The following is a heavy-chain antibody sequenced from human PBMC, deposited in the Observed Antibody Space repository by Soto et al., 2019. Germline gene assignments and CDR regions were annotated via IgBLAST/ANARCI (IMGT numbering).Heavy chain of an antibody. D-gene: IGHD3-22*01. CDR2: IDPSDSQT. CDR1: GYSSAGYW. Sequence: GESLKISCKGSGYSSAGYWITWVRQMPGKGLEWMGRIDPSDSQTYYSPSFRGHVTISAAKSITTVFLQWSSLRASDTAMYYCARQIYDSDSGPNFQYHFDSWGQGTLVTVSS. CDR3: ARQIYDSDSGPNFQYHFDS. V-gene: IGHV5-10-1*01. J-gene: IGHJ4*02.